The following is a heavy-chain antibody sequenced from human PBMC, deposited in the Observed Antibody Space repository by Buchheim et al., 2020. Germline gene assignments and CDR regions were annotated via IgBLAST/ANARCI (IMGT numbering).Heavy chain of an antibody. D-gene: IGHD3-10*01. CDR2: INPGGEPI. Sequence: QVQLVQSGAEVKKPGASVRISCKASGYTFTRFYIHWFRQALGQGLEWMGIINPGGEPITYALKFQGRVTMTRNTSTNTVYMELSSLRSEDTAMYYCARELGSTYYFDYWGQGTL. CDR3: ARELGSTYYFDY. V-gene: IGHV1-46*03. CDR1: GYTFTRFY. J-gene: IGHJ4*02.